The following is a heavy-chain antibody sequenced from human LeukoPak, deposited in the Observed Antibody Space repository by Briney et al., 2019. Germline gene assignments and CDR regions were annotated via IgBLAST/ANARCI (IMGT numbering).Heavy chain of an antibody. CDR3: TPHLWGGTYPYYLAY. J-gene: IGHJ4*02. Sequence: WGSLRLSCEASGFTFRSYAMSWVRQAPGKGLECVSVITTGGDTYYADSVKGRFTISRDNSKNTLYLQLNSLRADDTAVYYCTPHLWGGTYPYYLAYWGQGTLVTVSS. D-gene: IGHD1-26*01. V-gene: IGHV3-23*01. CDR1: GFTFRSYA. CDR2: ITTGGDT.